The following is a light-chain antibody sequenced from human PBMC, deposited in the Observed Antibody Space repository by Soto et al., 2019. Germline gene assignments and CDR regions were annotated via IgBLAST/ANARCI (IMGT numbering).Light chain of an antibody. J-gene: IGKJ1*01. CDR1: HSVNSH. V-gene: IGKV3-15*01. CDR3: QQYHNLWT. CDR2: GAS. Sequence: MTQSPATLSVSPGERVTLSCRTSHSVNSHVAWYQQKPGQAPRLLLYGASTRATGIPVRFSGSGFGTEFTLTISSLQSEDFALYYCQQYHNLWTFGQGTKVDIK.